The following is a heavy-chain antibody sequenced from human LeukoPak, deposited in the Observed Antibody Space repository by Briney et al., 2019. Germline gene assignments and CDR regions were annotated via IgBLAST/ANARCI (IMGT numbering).Heavy chain of an antibody. J-gene: IGHJ4*02. D-gene: IGHD4/OR15-4a*01. CDR2: TTNRADSYNT. V-gene: IGHV3-72*01. CDR1: GFTLSSYA. CDR3: ARVALGNYGEYDY. Sequence: GGSLRLSCAASGFTLSSYAMSWVRQAPGKGLEWVGRTTNRADSYNTHYAASVKGRFTISRDDSKDSLYLQMNSLKSEDMAVYYCARVALGNYGEYDYWGQGTLVTVSS.